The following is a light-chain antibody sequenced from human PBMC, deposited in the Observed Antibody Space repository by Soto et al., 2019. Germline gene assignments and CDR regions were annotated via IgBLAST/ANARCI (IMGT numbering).Light chain of an antibody. V-gene: IGLV4-69*01. J-gene: IGLJ3*02. CDR3: HTWATGIRV. CDR2: LNSDGSH. CDR1: SGHSSYA. Sequence: QPVLTQSPSASASLGASVKLTCTLSSGHSSYAIAWHQQQPEKGPRYLMKLNSDGSHSKGDGIPDRFSGSSSGAERYLTISSLQSEDEADYYCHTWATGIRVFGGGTKLTVL.